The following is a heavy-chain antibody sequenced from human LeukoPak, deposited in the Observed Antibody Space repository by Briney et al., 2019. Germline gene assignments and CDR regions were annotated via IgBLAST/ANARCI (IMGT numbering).Heavy chain of an antibody. CDR1: GGSFSGYY. D-gene: IGHD2-15*01. CDR3: AIHMHRYYSGGSCYHSFRSWNWCDP. J-gene: IGHJ5*02. V-gene: IGHV4-34*01. CDR2: INHSGST. Sequence: SETLSLTCAVYGGSFSGYYWSWIRQPPGKGLEWIGEINHSGSTNYNPSLTSRVTISVDTSKNQFSLKRSSVTAADTAVYYFAIHMHRYYSGGSCYHSFRSWNWCDPWGQGTLVTVSS.